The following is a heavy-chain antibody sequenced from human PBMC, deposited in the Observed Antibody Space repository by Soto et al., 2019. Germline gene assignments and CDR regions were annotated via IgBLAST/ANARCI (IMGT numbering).Heavy chain of an antibody. D-gene: IGHD3-10*01. CDR2: INYSGNI. J-gene: IGHJ4*02. CDR1: GVSIISYY. CDR3: ASGLPYFY. V-gene: IGHV4-59*01. Sequence: SETLSLTCSVSGVSIISYYWSWVRQPAGKGLEWIGYINYSGNINYNSSLKSRATISMDTSTNELSLKLTSVTAADTAVYYCASGLPYFYWGQGSPVTVSS.